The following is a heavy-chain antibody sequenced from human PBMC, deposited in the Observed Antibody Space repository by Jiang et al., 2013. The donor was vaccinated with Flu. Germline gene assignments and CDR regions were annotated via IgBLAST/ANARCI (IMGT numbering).Heavy chain of an antibody. J-gene: IGHJ4*02. CDR1: GGSIRSQY. CDR2: IYYIGST. CDR3: ARLRDYHDNTGYYWGYYFDY. D-gene: IGHD3-22*01. Sequence: PGLVKPSETLSLTCTVSGGSIRSQYWSWIRQPPGKGLEWIGYIYYIGSTNYNPSLKSRVTISIDTSKNHFSLNLSSVTAADTAVYYCARLRDYHDNTGYYWGYYFDYWGQGTLVTVSS. V-gene: IGHV4-59*08.